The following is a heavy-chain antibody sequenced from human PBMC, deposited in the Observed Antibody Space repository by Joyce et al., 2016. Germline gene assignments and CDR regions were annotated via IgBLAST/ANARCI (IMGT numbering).Heavy chain of an antibody. Sequence: EVKLVESGGGLVKPGGSLRLSCVASGFTFSSHSMNWVRQAPWKGLEWVSSISSSSNYIYYADSLKGQFTISRDNAKKSLYLLMTSLRADDTAVYYCARELVDLHVIRDAFDIWGQGTMVTVSS. D-gene: IGHD2/OR15-2a*01. CDR1: GFTFSSHS. V-gene: IGHV3-21*01. CDR2: ISSSSNYI. J-gene: IGHJ3*02. CDR3: ARELVDLHVIRDAFDI.